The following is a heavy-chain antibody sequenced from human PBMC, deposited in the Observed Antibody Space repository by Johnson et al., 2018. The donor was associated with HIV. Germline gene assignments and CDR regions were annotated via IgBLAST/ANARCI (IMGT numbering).Heavy chain of an antibody. CDR1: GFTFSSYA. Sequence: VQLVESGGGLVQPGGSLRLSCAASGFTFSSYAMSWVRQTPGKGLEWVSLISGSTGRTNYADSVKGRFTISRDNSKNTLYLQINSLRAEDTAVYYCAKRGSGWPSDAFDIWGQGTMVTVSS. V-gene: IGHV3-23*04. CDR3: AKRGSGWPSDAFDI. D-gene: IGHD6-19*01. J-gene: IGHJ3*02. CDR2: ISGSTGRT.